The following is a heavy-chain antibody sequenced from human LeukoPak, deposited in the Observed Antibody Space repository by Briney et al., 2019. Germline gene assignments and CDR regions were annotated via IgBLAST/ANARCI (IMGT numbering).Heavy chain of an antibody. CDR2: VNSDESST. CDR3: AKDVGPTVTIWFDP. D-gene: IGHD4-17*01. J-gene: IGHJ5*02. Sequence: GGSLRLSCAASGFTFSSYWMHWVRQAPGKGLVWVSRVNSDESSTTYADSVKGRFTISRDNAKNTLYLQMNSLRAEDTAVYYCAKDVGPTVTIWFDPWGQGTLVTVSS. CDR1: GFTFSSYW. V-gene: IGHV3-74*01.